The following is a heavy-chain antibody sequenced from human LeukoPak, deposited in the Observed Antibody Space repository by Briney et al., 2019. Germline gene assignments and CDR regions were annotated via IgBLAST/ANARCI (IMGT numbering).Heavy chain of an antibody. J-gene: IGHJ6*03. V-gene: IGHV3-48*01. CDR1: GFTFSSYA. Sequence: QSGGSLRLSCAASGFTFSSYAMSWVRQAPGKGLEWVSYISSLSTTKYYADSVKGRFTISRDNAKNSLYLEMNSLRAEDTAVYYCAREEEFSWYTNFYYYMDVWGKGTTVTVSS. CDR3: AREEEFSWYTNFYYYMDV. D-gene: IGHD6-13*01. CDR2: ISSLSTTK.